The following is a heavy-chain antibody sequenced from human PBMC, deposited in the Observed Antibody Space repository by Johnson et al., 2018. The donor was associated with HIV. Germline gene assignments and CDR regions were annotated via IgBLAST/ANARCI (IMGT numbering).Heavy chain of an antibody. V-gene: IGHV3-30*04. D-gene: IGHD1-20*01. J-gene: IGHJ3*02. CDR1: GFTFSSYA. Sequence: QVHLVESGGGVVQPGRSLRLSCAASGFTFSSYAMHWVRQAPGKGLEWVAVISYDGSNKYYADSVKGRFTISRDNSKNTLYLQMNSLRAEDTAVYYCARAPYNWNLGLYGAFDMWGQGTMVTVSS. CDR2: ISYDGSNK. CDR3: ARAPYNWNLGLYGAFDM.